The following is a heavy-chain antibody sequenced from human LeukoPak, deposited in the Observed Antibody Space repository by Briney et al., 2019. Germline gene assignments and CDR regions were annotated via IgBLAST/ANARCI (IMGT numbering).Heavy chain of an antibody. CDR2: ITWDSTNT. V-gene: IGHV3-43*01. J-gene: IGHJ3*02. CDR1: GFKFADAP. D-gene: IGHD5-24*01. CDR3: AKDVSFRRGHNFDASDI. Sequence: GGSLRLSCTASGFKFADAPMHWVRQSPGKGLEWIALITWDSTNTYYADSVKGRFTISRDDSRNTLYLQMNSLRSDDTALYYCAKDVSFRRGHNFDASDIWGLGTLVTVSS.